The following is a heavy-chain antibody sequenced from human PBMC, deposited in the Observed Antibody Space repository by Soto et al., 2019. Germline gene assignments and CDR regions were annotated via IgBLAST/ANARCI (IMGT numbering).Heavy chain of an antibody. D-gene: IGHD2-21*01. Sequence: ASVKVSCKASGYTFINFFIQWVRQAPAQGLEWMGWINPSSGDTQYVEKFLDRVTMTRDASISTANMELRRLTTDDTAVYYCVRGLRWRDVDFWGQGTTVTLSA. CDR3: VRGLRWRDVDF. V-gene: IGHV1-2*02. CDR1: GYTFINFF. J-gene: IGHJ4*02. CDR2: INPSSGDT.